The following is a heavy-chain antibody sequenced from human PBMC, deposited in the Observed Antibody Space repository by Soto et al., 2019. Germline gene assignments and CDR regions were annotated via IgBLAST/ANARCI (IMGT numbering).Heavy chain of an antibody. CDR1: VFTFSSYG. J-gene: IGHJ4*02. D-gene: IGHD5-12*01. V-gene: IGHV3-30*18. Sequence: PVGSLRLSCASSVFTFSSYGMHCVRQAPGKWLEWVAVISYDGSNKYYADSVKGRFTISRDNSKNTLYLQMNSLRAEDTAVYYCAKDESERWLQYTWGQGTLVTVSS. CDR3: AKDESERWLQYT. CDR2: ISYDGSNK.